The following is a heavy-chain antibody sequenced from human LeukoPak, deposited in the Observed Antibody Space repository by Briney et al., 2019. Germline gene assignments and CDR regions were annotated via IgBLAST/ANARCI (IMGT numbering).Heavy chain of an antibody. D-gene: IGHD3-10*01. CDR1: GFTVSSNY. V-gene: IGHV3-30-3*01. J-gene: IGHJ4*02. Sequence: PGGSLRLSCAASGFTVSSNYMSWVRQAPGKGLEWVAVISSDVNIKYYADSVKGRFTISRDSSSKMVSLQMNSLGTEDTAVYYCVREGFYESGSLPTFYFDYWGQGTLVTVSS. CDR2: ISSDVNIK. CDR3: VREGFYESGSLPTFYFDY.